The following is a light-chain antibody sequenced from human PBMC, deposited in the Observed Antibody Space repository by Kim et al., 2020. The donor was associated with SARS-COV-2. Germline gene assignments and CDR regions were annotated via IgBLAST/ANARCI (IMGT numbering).Light chain of an antibody. CDR3: QQDYNLYT. Sequence: PGERVTRSCRASQSVSSSYLTWYQQKPGQAPRLLIFGASTRATGIPARFSGSGSGTDFTLTISSLQPEDFAVYYCQQDYNLYTFGQGTKLEI. CDR1: QSVSSSY. V-gene: IGKV3D-7*01. J-gene: IGKJ2*01. CDR2: GAS.